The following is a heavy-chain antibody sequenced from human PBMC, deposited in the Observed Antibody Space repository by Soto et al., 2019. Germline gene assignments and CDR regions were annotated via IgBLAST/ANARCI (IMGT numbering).Heavy chain of an antibody. CDR3: ARQRRDFHY. V-gene: IGHV4-59*08. CDR1: GGSISNYY. Sequence: PSETLSLTCTVSGGSISNYYWSWIRQPPGKGLQWIGYIFSSGSTNYSPSLKSRVTISVNTSKNQFSLNLNSVTAADTAVYYCARQRRDFHYWCQGSLVTVSS. J-gene: IGHJ4*02. CDR2: IFSSGST.